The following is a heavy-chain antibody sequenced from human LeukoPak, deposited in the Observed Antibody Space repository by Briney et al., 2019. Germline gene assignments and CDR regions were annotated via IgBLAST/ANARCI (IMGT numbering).Heavy chain of an antibody. Sequence: ASVKVSCKASGGTFSSYAISWVRQAPGQGLEWMGGIVPIFGTANYAQKFQGRVTITADESTSTAYMELSSLRSEGTAVYYCARDPNNYCSGGSCLFESTSYFQHWGQGTLVTVSS. V-gene: IGHV1-69*13. CDR3: ARDPNNYCSGGSCLFESTSYFQH. J-gene: IGHJ1*01. D-gene: IGHD2-15*01. CDR1: GGTFSSYA. CDR2: IVPIFGTA.